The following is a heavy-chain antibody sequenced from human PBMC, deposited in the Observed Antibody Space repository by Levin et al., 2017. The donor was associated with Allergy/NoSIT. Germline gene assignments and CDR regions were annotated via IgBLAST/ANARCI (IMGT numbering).Heavy chain of an antibody. CDR2: IDGYGGNI. J-gene: IGHJ4*02. D-gene: IGHD4-17*01. Sequence: TGGSLRLSCAASGFTFSSYAMSWVRQAPEKGLEWVSVIDGYGGNIHYADSVKGRFTISRDNSKNTLYLQMNSLRAEDTALYYCAKYEQRPTVTEEGYWGQGTLVTVSS. V-gene: IGHV3-23*01. CDR1: GFTFSSYA. CDR3: AKYEQRPTVTEEGY.